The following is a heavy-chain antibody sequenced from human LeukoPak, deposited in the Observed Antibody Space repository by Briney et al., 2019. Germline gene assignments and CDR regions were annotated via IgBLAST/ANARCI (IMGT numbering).Heavy chain of an antibody. J-gene: IGHJ4*02. CDR1: GFTFSNAW. CDR2: IKSKTDGGTT. V-gene: IGHV3-15*01. Sequence: GGSLRPSCAASGFTFSNAWMSWVRQAPGKGLEWVGRIKSKTDGGTTDYAAPVKGRFTISRDDSKNTLYLQMNSLKTEDTAVYYCTTTVLLWSEQLDYWGQGTLVTVSS. CDR3: TTTVLLWSEQLDY. D-gene: IGHD3-10*01.